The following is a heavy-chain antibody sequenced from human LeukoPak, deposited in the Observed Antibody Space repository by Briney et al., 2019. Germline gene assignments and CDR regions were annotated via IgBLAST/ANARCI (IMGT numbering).Heavy chain of an antibody. J-gene: IGHJ4*02. CDR1: GYTFTSYG. CDR3: ARYADYDFWSGIDY. Sequence: ASVKVSYKASGYTFTSYGISWVRQAPGQGLEWMGWISAYNGNTNYAQKLQGRVTMTTDTSTSTAYMELRSLRSDDTAVYYCARYADYDFWSGIDYWGQGTLVTVSS. D-gene: IGHD3-3*01. CDR2: ISAYNGNT. V-gene: IGHV1-18*01.